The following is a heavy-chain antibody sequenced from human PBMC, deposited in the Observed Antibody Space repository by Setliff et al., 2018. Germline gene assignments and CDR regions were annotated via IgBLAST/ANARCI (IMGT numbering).Heavy chain of an antibody. D-gene: IGHD3-10*01. V-gene: IGHV4-34*01. J-gene: IGHJ5*02. CDR3: ARGKGSWVLLRWFDP. CDR2: INHSGST. CDR1: GGSFSGYY. Sequence: SETLSLTCAVYGGSFSGYYWTWIRQPPGKGLEWIGEINHSGSTNYNPSLKSRVTISVDTSKNQFSLKLSSVTAADTAVYYCARGKGSWVLLRWFDPWGQGILVTVSS.